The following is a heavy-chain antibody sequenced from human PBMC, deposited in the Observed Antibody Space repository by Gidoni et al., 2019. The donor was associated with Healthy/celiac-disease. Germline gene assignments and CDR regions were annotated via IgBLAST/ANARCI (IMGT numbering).Heavy chain of an antibody. CDR3: AREGAPDAFDI. D-gene: IGHD1-26*01. Sequence: QVQLVSSGGGVVQPGRSLRLSCAASRLTFSSYAMHWVRQAPGKGLEWVAVMSYDGSNKYYAGSVKGRFTISRDNSKNTLYLQMISLRPEDPAVYYCAREGAPDAFDIWGQGTMVTVSS. CDR1: RLTFSSYA. V-gene: IGHV3-30-3*01. J-gene: IGHJ3*02. CDR2: MSYDGSNK.